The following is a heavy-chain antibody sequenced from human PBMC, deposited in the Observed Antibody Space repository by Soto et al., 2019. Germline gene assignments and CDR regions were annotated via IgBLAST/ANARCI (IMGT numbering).Heavy chain of an antibody. Sequence: VQLVESGGGEVQPGRSLRLSCAASGFTYTDFALHWVRQAPGKGLEWVAIISYDGSDKYYADSVKGRFAISRDNPKNTLYLAMNRLRTEDTAVYFCARRAWDSYYAIDVWGQGTTVTVFS. J-gene: IGHJ6*02. V-gene: IGHV3-30*09. CDR2: ISYDGSDK. CDR1: GFTYTDFA. D-gene: IGHD3-22*01. CDR3: ARRAWDSYYAIDV.